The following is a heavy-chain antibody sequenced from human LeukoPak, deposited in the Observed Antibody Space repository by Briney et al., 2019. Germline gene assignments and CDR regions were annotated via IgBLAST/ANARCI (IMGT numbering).Heavy chain of an antibody. J-gene: IGHJ4*02. Sequence: GASVKVSCKASGYTFTSYGISWVRQAPGQGLEWMGWISAYNGNTNYAQKLQGRVTMTTDTSTSTAYMELRSLRSDDTAVYYCAREGAGYYGSGSYYNEYDCWGQGTLVTVSS. D-gene: IGHD3-10*01. V-gene: IGHV1-18*01. CDR2: ISAYNGNT. CDR1: GYTFTSYG. CDR3: AREGAGYYGSGSYYNEYDC.